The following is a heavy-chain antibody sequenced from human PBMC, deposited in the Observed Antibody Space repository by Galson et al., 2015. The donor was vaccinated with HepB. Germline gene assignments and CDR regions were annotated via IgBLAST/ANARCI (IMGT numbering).Heavy chain of an antibody. CDR3: AKQGDHYYGMDV. CDR2: VVTSFGFP. Sequence: SVKVSCKASGGNSNNYIITWVRQAPGQGLGWMGRVVTSFGFPNYAPRFQGRVTFAADQSTTTSYMVLASLTSDDTAMYYCAKQGDHYYGMDVWGQGTMVTVSS. V-gene: IGHV1-69*02. J-gene: IGHJ6*02. D-gene: IGHD3-16*01. CDR1: GGNSNNYI.